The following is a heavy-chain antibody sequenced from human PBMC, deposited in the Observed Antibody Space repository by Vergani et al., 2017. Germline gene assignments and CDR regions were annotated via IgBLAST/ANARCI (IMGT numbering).Heavy chain of an antibody. V-gene: IGHV4-30-4*01. Sequence: QVQLQEWGAGLLKTSETLSLTCGVSGGSFSDYYWSWIRQPPGKGLEWIGYIYYSGSTYYNPSLKSRVTISVDTSKNQFSLKLSSVTAADTAVYYCARASEDYSGSSYFDYWGQGTLVTVSS. CDR3: ARASEDYSGSSYFDY. CDR2: IYYSGST. D-gene: IGHD1-26*01. J-gene: IGHJ4*02. CDR1: GGSFSDYY.